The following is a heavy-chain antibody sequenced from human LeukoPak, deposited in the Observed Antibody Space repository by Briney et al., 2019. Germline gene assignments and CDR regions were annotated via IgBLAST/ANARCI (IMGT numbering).Heavy chain of an antibody. CDR3: AKGYGSSWSLPFDY. Sequence: PGGPLRLSCTASGFSFDDYAMHWVRQAPGKGLEWVSGTSWNSGSIGYADSVKGRFTISKDNVKNSLYLHMNTLRAEDTAFYYCAKGYGSSWSLPFDYRGQGTLVTVSS. CDR2: TSWNSGSI. V-gene: IGHV3-9*01. D-gene: IGHD6-13*01. J-gene: IGHJ4*02. CDR1: GFSFDDYA.